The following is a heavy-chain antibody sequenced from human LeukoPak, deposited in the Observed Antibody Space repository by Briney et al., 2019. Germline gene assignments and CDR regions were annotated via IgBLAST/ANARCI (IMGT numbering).Heavy chain of an antibody. D-gene: IGHD5-24*01. V-gene: IGHV4-59*01. CDR1: GDSISNYY. CDR2: IYWSGRT. CDR3: ARGWLEQLFDS. Sequence: SETLSLTCTVSGDSISNYYWSWIRQPPGKGLEWIGYIYWSGRTHYNPSLKSRVTISVDTSKNEFSLNLNSVTAADTAVYYCARGWLEQLFDSWGQGTLVTVSS. J-gene: IGHJ4*02.